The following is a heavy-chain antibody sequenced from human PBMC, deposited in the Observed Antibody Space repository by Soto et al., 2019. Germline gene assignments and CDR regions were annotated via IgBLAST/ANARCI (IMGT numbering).Heavy chain of an antibody. Sequence: ASVKVSCKASGYTFTNYGISWVRQAPGQGLEWMGWINPNSGGTNYSQKFQGWVTMTRDTSISTAYMELSRLRSDDTAVYYCARDPGTTGTTVYYYYGMDVWGQGTTVTVSS. J-gene: IGHJ6*02. V-gene: IGHV1-2*04. CDR2: INPNSGGT. CDR3: ARDPGTTGTTVYYYYGMDV. CDR1: GYTFTNYG. D-gene: IGHD1-1*01.